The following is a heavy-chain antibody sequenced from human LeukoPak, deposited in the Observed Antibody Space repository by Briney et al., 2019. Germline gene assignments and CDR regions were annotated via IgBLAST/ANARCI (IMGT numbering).Heavy chain of an antibody. Sequence: GGSLRLSCAASGFTFSSYEVNWVRQAPGKGLEWVSYISSSGSTIYYADSVKGRFTISRDNAKNSLYLQMNSLRAEDTAVYYCARAYGSGSYNRNWGQGTLVAVSS. CDR3: ARAYGSGSYNRN. J-gene: IGHJ4*02. D-gene: IGHD3-10*01. V-gene: IGHV3-48*03. CDR2: ISSSGSTI. CDR1: GFTFSSYE.